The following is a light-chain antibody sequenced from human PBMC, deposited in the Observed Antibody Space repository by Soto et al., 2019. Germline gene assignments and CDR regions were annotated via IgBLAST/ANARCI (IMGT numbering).Light chain of an antibody. J-gene: IGKJ4*02. V-gene: IGKV3-15*01. Sequence: EIVMTQSPATLSVSPGERATLSCRASQSVSSNLAWYQQKPGQAPRLLIYGASTRATGIPARFSGSGSGTEFTLTISSLQSEDFAVDSCQQYESFPLTFGGGTKVDIK. CDR1: QSVSSN. CDR3: QQYESFPLT. CDR2: GAS.